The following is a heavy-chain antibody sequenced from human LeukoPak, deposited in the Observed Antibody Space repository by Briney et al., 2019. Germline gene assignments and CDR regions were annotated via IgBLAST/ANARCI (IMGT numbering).Heavy chain of an antibody. J-gene: IGHJ4*02. CDR1: GFTFSSYS. V-gene: IGHV3-7*01. Sequence: PGGSLRLSCAASGFTFSSYSMNWVRQAPGKGLEWVANIKQDGSEKYYVDSVKGRFTISRDNAKNSLYLQMNSLRAEDTAVYYCATEYSSSSGGDYWGQGTLVTVSS. CDR2: IKQDGSEK. D-gene: IGHD6-6*01. CDR3: ATEYSSSSGGDY.